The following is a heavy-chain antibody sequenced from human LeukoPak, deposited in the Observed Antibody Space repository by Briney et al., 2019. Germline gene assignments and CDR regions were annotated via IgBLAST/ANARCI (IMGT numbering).Heavy chain of an antibody. CDR1: GFTFSYYT. V-gene: IGHV3-30-3*01. J-gene: IGHJ4*02. D-gene: IGHD3-22*01. CDR2: ISNDGSNE. CDR3: ARVLNYYDSSGYYFSY. Sequence: GGSLRLSCAASGFTFSYYTMHWVRHAPGKGLEWGAVISNDGSNEYYTDSVKGRFTISRDNSKNTMYLQMNSLRVEDTAVYYCARVLNYYDSSGYYFSYWGQGTLVTVSS.